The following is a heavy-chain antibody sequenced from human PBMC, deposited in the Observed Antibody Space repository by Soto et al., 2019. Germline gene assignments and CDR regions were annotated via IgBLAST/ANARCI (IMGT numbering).Heavy chain of an antibody. CDR3: AKVSLGALTFTDYYYYGLDV. V-gene: IGHV3-23*01. CDR1: GFTFSTYA. Sequence: GGSLRLSCAASGFTFSTYAMDWVRQAPGKGLEWVSAISGGGGSTYYADSVKGRVTISRDNSKNTLYLQMNSLRAEDTAVYYCAKVSLGALTFTDYYYYGLDVWGQGTTVTVSS. D-gene: IGHD1-26*01. CDR2: ISGGGGST. J-gene: IGHJ6*02.